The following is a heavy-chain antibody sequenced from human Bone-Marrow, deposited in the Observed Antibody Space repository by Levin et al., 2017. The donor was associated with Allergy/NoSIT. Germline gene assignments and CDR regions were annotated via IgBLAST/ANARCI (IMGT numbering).Heavy chain of an antibody. Sequence: LSLTCAASGFTFRAFGMHWVRQAPGRGLERVAVVSHDGSHRVYADSVKARFTISRDNSKKIHYLQMDSLGPEDTAVYYCSRDRGEWGQFYLDSWGQGILVTVSS. CDR2: VSHDGSHR. V-gene: IGHV3-33*01. J-gene: IGHJ4*02. D-gene: IGHD1-26*01. CDR3: SRDRGEWGQFYLDS. CDR1: GFTFRAFG.